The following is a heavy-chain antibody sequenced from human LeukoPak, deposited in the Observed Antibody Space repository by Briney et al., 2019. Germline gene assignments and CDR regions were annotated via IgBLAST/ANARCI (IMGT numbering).Heavy chain of an antibody. CDR1: GFTFSDFG. J-gene: IGHJ6*02. CDR3: AKDRSTYYYYGLDV. Sequence: PGGSLRLSCAASGFTFSDFGMHRVRQDPGKGLEWVALIAHDGSNKRYVDSVKGRFTISRDNSKNTLYLQMNSLRGEDTGVFYCAKDRSTYYYYGLDVWGQGTPVTVSS. V-gene: IGHV3-30*18. CDR2: IAHDGSNK. D-gene: IGHD3-16*01.